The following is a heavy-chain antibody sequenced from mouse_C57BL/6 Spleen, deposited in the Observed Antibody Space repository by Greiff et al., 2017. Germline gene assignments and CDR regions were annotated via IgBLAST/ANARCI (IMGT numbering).Heavy chain of an antibody. J-gene: IGHJ4*01. CDR2: FTMYSDAT. Sequence: LQQSGAELVRPGSSVKLSCKDSYFAFMASAMHWVKQRPGHGLEWIGSFTMYSDATEYSENFKGKATLTVDKSSSTAYMELRSLTSEDSAVYYCARSDGYYEGAMDYWGQGTSVTVSS. V-gene: IGHV1-49*01. D-gene: IGHD2-3*01. CDR3: ARSDGYYEGAMDY. CDR1: YFAFMASA.